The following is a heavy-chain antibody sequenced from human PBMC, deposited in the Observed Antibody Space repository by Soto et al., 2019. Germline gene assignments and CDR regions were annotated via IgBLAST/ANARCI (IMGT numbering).Heavy chain of an antibody. V-gene: IGHV1-69*01. CDR2: IIPIFGTA. Sequence: QVQLVQSGAEVKKPGSSVKVSCKASGGTFSSYAISWVRQAPGQGLEWMGGIIPIFGTANYAQKFQGRVTITADESTSTADMELSSLRSEDTAVYYCGYGSGSVYYYYYGMDVWGQGTTVTVSS. CDR1: GGTFSSYA. CDR3: GYGSGSVYYYYYGMDV. D-gene: IGHD3-10*01. J-gene: IGHJ6*02.